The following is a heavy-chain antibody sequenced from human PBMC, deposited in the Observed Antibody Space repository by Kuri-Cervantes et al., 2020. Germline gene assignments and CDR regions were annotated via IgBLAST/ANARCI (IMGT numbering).Heavy chain of an antibody. CDR1: GFSLNVYA. D-gene: IGHD4-17*01. V-gene: IGHV3-30-3*01. CDR2: ISFDGNNI. J-gene: IGHJ4*02. Sequence: GESLKISCAASGFSLNVYAFHWVRQTPDKRLEWVAVISFDGNNIYYADSVQGRFSVSRDNSKNTVDLQMNSLRAEDTALYYCAKYGDYDTGHEDSWGQGTLVTVSS. CDR3: AKYGDYDTGHEDS.